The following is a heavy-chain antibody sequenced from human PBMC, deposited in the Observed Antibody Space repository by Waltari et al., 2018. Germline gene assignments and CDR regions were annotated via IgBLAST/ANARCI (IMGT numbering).Heavy chain of an antibody. V-gene: IGHV4-30-4*08. Sequence: QVQLQESGPGLVKPSQTLSLTCTVSGGSISSGDYYWSWIRQPPGKGLEWIGYIYYSGSTYYNPSLKSRVTISVDTSKNQCSLKLSSVTAADTAVYYCAREKTTVTTLYYYYYGMDVWGQGTTVTVSS. J-gene: IGHJ6*02. CDR3: AREKTTVTTLYYYYYGMDV. CDR2: IYYSGST. CDR1: GGSISSGDYY. D-gene: IGHD4-17*01.